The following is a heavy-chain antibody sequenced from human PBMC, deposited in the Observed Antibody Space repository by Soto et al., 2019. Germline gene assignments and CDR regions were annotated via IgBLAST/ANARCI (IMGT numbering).Heavy chain of an antibody. D-gene: IGHD4-17*01. CDR1: GGSISSGGYS. CDR2: IYHSGST. J-gene: IGHJ4*02. CDR3: ARETGYGDYYFDY. Sequence: QLQLQESGSGLVKPSQTLSLTCAVSGGSISSGGYSWSWIRQPPGKGLEWIGYIYHSGSTYYNPALKSRVTISVDRSKNQFSLKLSSVTAADTAVYYCARETGYGDYYFDYWGQGTLVTVSS. V-gene: IGHV4-30-2*01.